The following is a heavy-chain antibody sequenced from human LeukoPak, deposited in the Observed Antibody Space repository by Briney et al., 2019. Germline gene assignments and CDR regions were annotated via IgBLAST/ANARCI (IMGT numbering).Heavy chain of an antibody. CDR3: AKDSPAGTVVPYYFDY. J-gene: IGHJ4*02. CDR2: ISGSGGST. V-gene: IGHV3-23*01. CDR1: GFTFSSYA. Sequence: GGSLRLSCAASGFTFSSYAMSWVRQAPGKGLEWVSAISGSGGSTYSADSVKGRFTISRDNSKNTLYLQMNSLRAEDTAVYYCAKDSPAGTVVPYYFDYWGQGTLVTVSS. D-gene: IGHD2-15*01.